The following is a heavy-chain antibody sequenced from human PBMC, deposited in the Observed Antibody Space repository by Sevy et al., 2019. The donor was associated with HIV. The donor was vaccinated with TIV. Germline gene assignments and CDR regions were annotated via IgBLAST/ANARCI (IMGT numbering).Heavy chain of an antibody. D-gene: IGHD3-3*01. Sequence: GGSLRLSCAASGFTFSSYSMNWVRQAPGKGLEWVSSISSSSNYKYYADSVKGRFTISRDNAKNSLYLQMNGLRAEDTAVYYCARDAPIFGVVADLHYWGQGSLVTVSS. CDR3: ARDAPIFGVVADLHY. CDR2: ISSSSNYK. V-gene: IGHV3-21*06. J-gene: IGHJ4*02. CDR1: GFTFSSYS.